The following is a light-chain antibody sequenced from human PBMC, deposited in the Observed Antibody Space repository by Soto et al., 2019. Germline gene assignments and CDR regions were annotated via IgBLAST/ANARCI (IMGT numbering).Light chain of an antibody. J-gene: IGLJ1*01. V-gene: IGLV2-14*01. CDR1: SNDVGGYNY. CDR3: SSYTSSSTYV. Sequence: QSALTQPASMSGSPGQSITISCTGTSNDVGGYNYVSWYQQHPGKAPKLMIYEVSNRPSGVSNRFSGSKSGNTASLTISGLQAEDEADYYCSSYTSSSTYVFGTGTKLTVL. CDR2: EVS.